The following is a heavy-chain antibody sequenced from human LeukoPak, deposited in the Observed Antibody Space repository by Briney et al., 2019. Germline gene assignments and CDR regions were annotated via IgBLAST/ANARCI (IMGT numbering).Heavy chain of an antibody. CDR3: ARGPPHGTEFFDY. J-gene: IGHJ4*02. V-gene: IGHV4-59*01. CDR1: GGPISSYY. CDR2: IYYTGNA. D-gene: IGHD1-26*01. Sequence: SETLSLTCTVSGGPISSYYWSWIRQPPGKRPEWLGHIYYTGNADYNPSLKSRVTFSLDTSKNHFSLILTSVTPADTAVYFCARGPPHGTEFFDYWGPGILVTVSS.